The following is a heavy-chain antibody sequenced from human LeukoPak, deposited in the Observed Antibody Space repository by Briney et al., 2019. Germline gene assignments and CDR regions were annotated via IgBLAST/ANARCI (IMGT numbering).Heavy chain of an antibody. J-gene: IGHJ6*03. CDR3: ARVSYYYYYMDV. Sequence: GGSLRLSCAASGFTFDDYAMHWVRQAPGKGLEWVSGISWNSGSIGYADSVKGRFTISRDNAKNSLYLQMNSLRAEDTALYYCARVSYYYYYMDVWGKGTTVTVSS. CDR2: ISWNSGSI. CDR1: GFTFDDYA. V-gene: IGHV3-9*01.